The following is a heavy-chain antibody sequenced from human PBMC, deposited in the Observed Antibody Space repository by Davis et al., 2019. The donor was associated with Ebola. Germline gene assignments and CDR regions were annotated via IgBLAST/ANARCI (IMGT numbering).Heavy chain of an antibody. V-gene: IGHV1-3*01. CDR1: GYTFASYA. D-gene: IGHD5-12*01. CDR2: INAGNGNT. CDR3: ARERYIGGYDHYWYFDL. J-gene: IGHJ2*01. Sequence: ASVKVSCKASGYTFASYAMHWVRQAPGQRLEWMGWINAGNGNTKYSQKFQGRVTITRDTSASTAYMELSSLRSEDTAVYYCARERYIGGYDHYWYFDLWGRGTLVTVSS.